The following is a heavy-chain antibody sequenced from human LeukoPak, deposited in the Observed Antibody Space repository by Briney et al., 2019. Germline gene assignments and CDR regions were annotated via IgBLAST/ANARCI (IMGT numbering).Heavy chain of an antibody. CDR2: IYYSGST. J-gene: IGHJ3*02. CDR1: GGSISSYY. D-gene: IGHD3-3*01. CDR3: ARVSVRFLDAFDI. V-gene: IGHV4-59*08. Sequence: ETLSLTCTVSGGSISSYYWSWIRQPPGKGLEWIGYIYYSGSTNYNPSLKSRVTISVDTSKNQFSLKLSSVTAADTAVYYCARVSVRFLDAFDIWGQGTMVTVSS.